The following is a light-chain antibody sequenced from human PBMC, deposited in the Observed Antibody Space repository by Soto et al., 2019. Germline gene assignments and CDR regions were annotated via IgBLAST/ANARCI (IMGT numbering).Light chain of an antibody. CDR1: QSISSY. V-gene: IGKV1-39*01. Sequence: DIQMTQSPSSLSASVGDRSTITCLASQSISSYLNWYQQKPGKAPKLLIYAASSLQSGVPSRFSGSGSGTDFTLTISSLQPEDFATYYCQQNYSTPRGTVGGGTQVDIK. CDR3: QQNYSTPRGT. J-gene: IGKJ4*01. CDR2: AAS.